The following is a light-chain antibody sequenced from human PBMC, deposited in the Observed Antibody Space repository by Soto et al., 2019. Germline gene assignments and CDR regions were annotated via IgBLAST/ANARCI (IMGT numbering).Light chain of an antibody. V-gene: IGKV1D-13*01. CDR3: QQYYNTPRLT. CDR1: QGICSA. J-gene: IGKJ4*01. CDR2: DVS. Sequence: AIQLTQSPSSLPASVGDRVSITWRASQGICSALAWYQQKPGKGPKSLIYDVSSLESRVPSRFIGSGSGTDFNLIISSLQPEDFATYYCQQYYNTPRLTFGGGTKVEIK.